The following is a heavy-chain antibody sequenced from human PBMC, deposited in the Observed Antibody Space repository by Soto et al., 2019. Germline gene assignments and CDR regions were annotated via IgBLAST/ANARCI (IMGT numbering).Heavy chain of an antibody. CDR2: MNPNSGNT. V-gene: IGHV1-8*01. CDR1: VYTFTSYD. D-gene: IGHD2-15*01. CDR3: ARVRALGYCSGGSCQAVGY. Sequence: GASVKVSCKASVYTFTSYDINWVRQATGQGLEWMGWMNPNSGNTGYAQKFQGRVTMTRNTSISTAYMELSSLRSEDTAVYYCARVRALGYCSGGSCQAVGYWGQGTLVTVSS. J-gene: IGHJ4*02.